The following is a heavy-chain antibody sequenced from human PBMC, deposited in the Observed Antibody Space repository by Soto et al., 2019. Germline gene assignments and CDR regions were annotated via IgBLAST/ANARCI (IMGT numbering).Heavy chain of an antibody. CDR1: GFTFSSYG. CDR2: ISYDGRNK. Sequence: QVQLVESGGGVVQPGRSLRLSCAASGFTFSSYGMHWVRQAPGKGLEWVAVISYDGRNKYYADSVKGRFTISRDNSKYTLYLQMNSLRAKDTAVYYGAKEHSPHIRGKYYFDYWGKGTLVTVSS. CDR3: AKEHSPHIRGKYYFDY. D-gene: IGHD2-21*01. V-gene: IGHV3-30*18. J-gene: IGHJ4*02.